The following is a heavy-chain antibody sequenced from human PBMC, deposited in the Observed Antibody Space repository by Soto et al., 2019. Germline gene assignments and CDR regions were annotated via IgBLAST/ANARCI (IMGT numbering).Heavy chain of an antibody. CDR2: IYAHGST. V-gene: IGHV4-30-2*01. CDR3: ATHYINYYFDF. D-gene: IGHD4-4*01. CDR1: GVSISSGGYS. Sequence: QLQLQESGSGLVKPSETLSLTCAVSGVSISSGGYSCSWIRQPPGKGLEWIAYIYAHGSTYYNPSLKSRVTMSVDGSRNQFSLKLGSVTAADTAVYYCATHYINYYFDFWGQGILVTVSS. J-gene: IGHJ4*02.